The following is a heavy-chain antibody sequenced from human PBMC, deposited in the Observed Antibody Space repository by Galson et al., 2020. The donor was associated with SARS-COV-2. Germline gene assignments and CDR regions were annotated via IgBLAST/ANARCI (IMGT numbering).Heavy chain of an antibody. CDR3: ATGAAYCGGDCYSTWFDP. J-gene: IGHJ5*02. CDR1: GYTLTELS. Sequence: ASVKVSCKVSGYTLTELSMHWVRQAPGKGLEWMGGFDPEDGETIYAQKFQGRVTMTEDTSTDTAYMELSSLRSEDTAVYYCATGAAYCGGDCYSTWFDPWGQGTLVTVSS. D-gene: IGHD2-21*02. V-gene: IGHV1-24*01. CDR2: FDPEDGET.